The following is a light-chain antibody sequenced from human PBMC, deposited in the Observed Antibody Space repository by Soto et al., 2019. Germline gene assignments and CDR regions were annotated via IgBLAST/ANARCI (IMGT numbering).Light chain of an antibody. CDR3: QQHFRHYPIT. CDR1: ESISSY. V-gene: IGKV1-39*01. J-gene: IGKJ5*01. CDR2: AAS. Sequence: DIQITHSPSSLSASVLYRVTFTCRSSESISSYLNWCQQQTGEAPKLLLYAASSLQSGVPPRWSGGSASTEDSLLTISMLPADFVTYYCQQHFRHYPITFGQGTRLEIK.